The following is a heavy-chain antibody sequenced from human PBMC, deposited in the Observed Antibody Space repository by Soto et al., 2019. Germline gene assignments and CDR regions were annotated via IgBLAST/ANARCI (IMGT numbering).Heavy chain of an antibody. V-gene: IGHV1-69*06. Sequence: GASVKVSCKASGGTFSSYAISWVRQAPGQGLEWMGGIIPIFGTANYAQKFQGRVTITADKSTSTAYMELSSLRSEDTAVYYCARAYSSPGWFDPWGQGTLVTVSS. CDR3: ARAYSSPGWFDP. J-gene: IGHJ5*02. D-gene: IGHD6-13*01. CDR2: IIPIFGTA. CDR1: GGTFSSYA.